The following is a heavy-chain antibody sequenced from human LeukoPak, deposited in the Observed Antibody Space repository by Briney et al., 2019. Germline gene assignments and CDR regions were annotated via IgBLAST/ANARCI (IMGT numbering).Heavy chain of an antibody. J-gene: IGHJ3*02. CDR2: INHSGST. D-gene: IGHD5-18*01. Sequence: SETLSLTCAVYGGSFSGYYWSWIRQPPGKGLEWIGEINHSGSTNYKPSLKSRVTISRDPSDYQFSLKLSSVTAADTAVYYCARAGYSYGIDAFDIWGQGAMVTVSS. CDR1: GGSFSGYY. CDR3: ARAGYSYGIDAFDI. V-gene: IGHV4-34*01.